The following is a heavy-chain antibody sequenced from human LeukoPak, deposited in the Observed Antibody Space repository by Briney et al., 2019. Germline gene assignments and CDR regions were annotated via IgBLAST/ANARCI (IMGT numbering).Heavy chain of an antibody. CDR1: GYSITSGYY. Sequence: SETLSLTCTVSGYSITSGYYWGWIRQPPGKGLEWIGSIYYSGSTYYNPSLKSRVTISVDTSKNQFSLKLSSVTAADTAVYYCARVGTGTTTFYYYYYYMDVWGKGTTVTVSS. V-gene: IGHV4-38-2*02. J-gene: IGHJ6*03. CDR3: ARVGTGTTTFYYYYYYMDV. D-gene: IGHD1-1*01. CDR2: IYYSGST.